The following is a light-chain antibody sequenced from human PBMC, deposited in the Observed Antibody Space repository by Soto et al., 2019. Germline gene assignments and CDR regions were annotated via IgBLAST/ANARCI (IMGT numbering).Light chain of an antibody. Sequence: EIVLTQSPGTLSLSPGERATLSCRASQSVSSSYLAWYQQKPGQAPRLLIYGASSRATGIPARFNGSGSGTDFTLTISSLQSEDFAVYYCQQYNVWPLTFGGGTKVDIK. V-gene: IGKV3-20*01. J-gene: IGKJ4*01. CDR3: QQYNVWPLT. CDR1: QSVSSSY. CDR2: GAS.